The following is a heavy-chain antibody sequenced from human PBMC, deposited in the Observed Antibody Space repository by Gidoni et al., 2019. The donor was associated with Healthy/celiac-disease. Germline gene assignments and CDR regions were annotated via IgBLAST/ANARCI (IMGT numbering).Heavy chain of an antibody. V-gene: IGHV3-30-3*01. CDR3: ARESSSASYYFDY. D-gene: IGHD6-6*01. CDR1: GFIFSSYA. Sequence: QVQLVASGGGVVHPGRSLILSCAASGFIFSSYAMHWVSQAPGKGLEWVAVISYDGSNKYYADSVKGRFTISRDNSKNTLYLQMNSLRAEDTAVYYCARESSSASYYFDYWGQGTLVTVSS. J-gene: IGHJ4*02. CDR2: ISYDGSNK.